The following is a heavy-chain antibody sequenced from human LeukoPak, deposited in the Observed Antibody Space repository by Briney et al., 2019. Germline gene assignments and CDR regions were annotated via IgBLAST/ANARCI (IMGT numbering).Heavy chain of an antibody. Sequence: QTGGSLRLSCAASGFTFSSYGMHWVRQAPGKGLEWVAVIWYDGSNKYYADSVKGRFTISRDNSKNTLYLQMNSLRAEDTAVYYCARDVADYHPSTYLTSWVGDYWGQGTLVTVSS. CDR3: ARDVADYHPSTYLTSWVGDY. J-gene: IGHJ4*02. D-gene: IGHD4-11*01. CDR1: GFTFSSYG. V-gene: IGHV3-33*01. CDR2: IWYDGSNK.